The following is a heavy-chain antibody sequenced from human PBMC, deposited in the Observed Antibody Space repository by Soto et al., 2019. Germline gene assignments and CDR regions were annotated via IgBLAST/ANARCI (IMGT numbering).Heavy chain of an antibody. CDR1: GGSISSGDYY. D-gene: IGHD3-16*01. V-gene: IGHV4-30-4*01. J-gene: IGHJ4*02. CDR3: ARDLGWGFFDY. Sequence: ASETLSLTCTVSGGSISSGDYYWSWIRQPPGKGLEWIGYIYYSGSTYYNPSLKSRVTISVDTSKNQFSLKLSSVTAADTAVYYCARDLGWGFFDYWGQGTLVTVSS. CDR2: IYYSGST.